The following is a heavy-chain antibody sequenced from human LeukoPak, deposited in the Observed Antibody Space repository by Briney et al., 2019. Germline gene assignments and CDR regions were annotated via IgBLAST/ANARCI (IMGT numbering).Heavy chain of an antibody. J-gene: IGHJ4*02. CDR1: GFTFSGSA. CDR3: TSGLIAAGGENFDY. CDR2: IRSKANGYAT. D-gene: IGHD6-13*01. V-gene: IGHV3-73*01. Sequence: GGSLRLSCAASGFTFSGSAMHWFRQASGKGLEWVGRIRSKANGYATAYAESVKGRFAISRDDSENTAYLQMNSLKIEDTAVYYCTSGLIAAGGENFDYWGQGTLVTVSS.